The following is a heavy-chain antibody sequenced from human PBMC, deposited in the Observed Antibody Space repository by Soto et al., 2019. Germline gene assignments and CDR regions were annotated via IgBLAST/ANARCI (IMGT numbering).Heavy chain of an antibody. D-gene: IGHD6-13*01. V-gene: IGHV4-39*01. CDR1: GGSISSSAYW. J-gene: IGHJ5*01. Sequence: SETLSLTCTVSGGSISSSAYWWGWIRQPPGKGLEWIGNIYYSGSTYYNPSLKSRVTISLDTSENQFSLKLNSVTAADTAVYYCARRSPSAGTNWFDSWGQGTLVTVSS. CDR2: IYYSGST. CDR3: ARRSPSAGTNWFDS.